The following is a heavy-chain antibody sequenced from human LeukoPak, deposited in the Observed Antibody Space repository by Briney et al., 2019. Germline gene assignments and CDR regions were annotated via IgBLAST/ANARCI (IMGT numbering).Heavy chain of an antibody. J-gene: IGHJ4*02. CDR1: DFTFSSYW. CDR2: IDTDGSTT. D-gene: IGHD1-1*01. CDR3: ARGGLEPVDY. Sequence: LPGGSLRLSCAGSDFTFSSYWMHWVRQAPGKGLVWVSRIDTDGSTTSYADSVKGRFTISRDNAKNTLYLQMNSLRAEDTAVYYCARGGLEPVDYWGQGTLVTVSS. V-gene: IGHV3-74*01.